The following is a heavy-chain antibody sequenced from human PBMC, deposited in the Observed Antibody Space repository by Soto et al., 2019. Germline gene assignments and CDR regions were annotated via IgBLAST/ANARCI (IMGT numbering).Heavy chain of an antibody. J-gene: IGHJ4*02. V-gene: IGHV4-38-2*02. Sequence: SETLSLTCAVSGYSISSGYYWGWIRQPPGKGLEWIGSIYHSGSTYYNPSLKSRVTISVDTPKNQFFLKLNSVTAADTAVYYCARDSSGRHDYWGQGTLVTVSS. CDR1: GYSISSGYY. D-gene: IGHD3-22*01. CDR3: ARDSSGRHDY. CDR2: IYHSGST.